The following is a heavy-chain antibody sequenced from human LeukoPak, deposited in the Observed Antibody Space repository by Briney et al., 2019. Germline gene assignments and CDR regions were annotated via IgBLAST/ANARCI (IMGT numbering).Heavy chain of an antibody. J-gene: IGHJ5*02. D-gene: IGHD3-3*01. Sequence: TSETLSLTCTVSGGSISSSYYYWSWIRQHPGKGLEWIGYIYYSGSTYYNPSLKSRVTISVDTSKNQFSLKLSSVTAADTAVYYCARGAKNTIFGVVIMPWFDPWGQGTLVTVSS. CDR2: IYYSGST. CDR3: ARGAKNTIFGVVIMPWFDP. CDR1: GGSISSSYYY. V-gene: IGHV4-31*03.